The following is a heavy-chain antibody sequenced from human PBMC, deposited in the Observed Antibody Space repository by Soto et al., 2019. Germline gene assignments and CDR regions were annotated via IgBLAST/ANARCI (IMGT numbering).Heavy chain of an antibody. CDR1: SAPVSSSTYT. Sequence: QLQLQESGPGLVKPSETLSLTCTVSSAPVSSSTYTWGWIRQPPGKGLEWNGSIYYSGGTYYNPSLNRRVTVSVDPSKNLFSLKVTSVTAADTAVYYCARLHGYCISSSCHGHYAMDVWGQGTTVTVSS. V-gene: IGHV4-39*01. D-gene: IGHD2-2*01. CDR3: ARLHGYCISSSCHGHYAMDV. J-gene: IGHJ6*02. CDR2: IYYSGGT.